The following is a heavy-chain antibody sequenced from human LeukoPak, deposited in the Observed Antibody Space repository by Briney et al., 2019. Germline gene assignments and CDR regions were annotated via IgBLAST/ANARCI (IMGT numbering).Heavy chain of an antibody. V-gene: IGHV4-39*01. CDR3: PDYYDSSGPIGQH. D-gene: IGHD3-22*01. Sequence: SETLSLTCTVSGGSISSSSYYWGWIRQPPGKGLEWIGSIYYSGSTYYNPSLKSRVTISLDTSKNQFSLKLSSVTAADTAVYYCPDYYDSSGPIGQHWGQGTLVTVSS. J-gene: IGHJ1*01. CDR2: IYYSGST. CDR1: GGSISSSSYY.